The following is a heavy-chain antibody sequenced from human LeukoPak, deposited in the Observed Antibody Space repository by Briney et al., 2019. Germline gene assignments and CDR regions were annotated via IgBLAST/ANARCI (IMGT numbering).Heavy chain of an antibody. CDR2: INHSGST. CDR3: ARVVDPGGYYYFFYMDV. V-gene: IGHV4-34*01. CDR1: GGSFSGYY. J-gene: IGHJ6*03. Sequence: SETLSLTCAVYGGSFSGYYWSWIRQPPGKGLEWIGEINHSGSTNYNPSLKSRVTISVDTSKNQLSLKLSSVTAADTAVYYCARVVDPGGYYYFFYMDVWGKGTTVTVSS. D-gene: IGHD3-16*01.